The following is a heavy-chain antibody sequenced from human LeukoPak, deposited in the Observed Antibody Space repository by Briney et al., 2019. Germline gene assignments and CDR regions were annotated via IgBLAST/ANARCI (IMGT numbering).Heavy chain of an antibody. Sequence: ASVKVSCKASGYTFTSYYMHWVRQAPGQGLEWMGIINPSGGSTSYAQKFQGRVIMTRDTSTSTVYMELSSLRSEDTAVYYCARDETKYYYDSSGYFEGYYYYGMDVWGQGTTVTVSS. CDR1: GYTFTSYY. CDR3: ARDETKYYYDSSGYFEGYYYYGMDV. CDR2: INPSGGST. V-gene: IGHV1-46*01. J-gene: IGHJ6*02. D-gene: IGHD3-22*01.